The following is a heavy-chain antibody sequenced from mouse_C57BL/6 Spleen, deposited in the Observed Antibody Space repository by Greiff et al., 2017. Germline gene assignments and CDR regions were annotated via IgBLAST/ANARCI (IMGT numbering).Heavy chain of an antibody. V-gene: IGHV5-17*01. Sequence: DVMLVESGGGLVKPGGSLKLSCAASGFTFSDYGMHWVRQAPEKGLEWVAYISSGSSTIYYADTVKGRFTISRDNAKNTLFLQMTSLRSEETAMYYCARLSGSYAMDYWGQGTSVTVSS. J-gene: IGHJ4*01. CDR3: ARLSGSYAMDY. D-gene: IGHD3-2*02. CDR1: GFTFSDYG. CDR2: ISSGSSTI.